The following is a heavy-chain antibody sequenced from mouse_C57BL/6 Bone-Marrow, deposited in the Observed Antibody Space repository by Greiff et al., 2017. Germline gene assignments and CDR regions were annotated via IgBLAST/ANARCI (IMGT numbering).Heavy chain of an antibody. J-gene: IGHJ4*01. Sequence: EVQLQQSGPELVKPGASVKIPCKASGYTFTDYNINWVKQSHGTSLEWIGDINPNNGGTIYNQKFKGKATLTVDKSSSTAYMELRSLTSEDTAVYYCARLGVTTKGYYAIDYWGQGTSVTVSA. CDR2: INPNNGGT. V-gene: IGHV1-18*01. D-gene: IGHD2-2*01. CDR1: GYTFTDYN. CDR3: ARLGVTTKGYYAIDY.